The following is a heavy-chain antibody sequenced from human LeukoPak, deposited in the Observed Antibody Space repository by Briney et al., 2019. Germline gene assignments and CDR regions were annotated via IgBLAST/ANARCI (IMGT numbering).Heavy chain of an antibody. CDR3: ARAKGYGNFDY. J-gene: IGHJ4*02. CDR2: IYYSENT. V-gene: IGHV4-39*01. CDR1: GGSISSSSYY. D-gene: IGHD5-12*01. Sequence: SETLSLTCTVSGGSISSSSYYWGWIRQPPGKGLEWIGSIYYSENTYYNPSLKSRVTISVDTSKNQFSLKLSSVTAADTAVYYCARAKGYGNFDYWGQGTLVTVSS.